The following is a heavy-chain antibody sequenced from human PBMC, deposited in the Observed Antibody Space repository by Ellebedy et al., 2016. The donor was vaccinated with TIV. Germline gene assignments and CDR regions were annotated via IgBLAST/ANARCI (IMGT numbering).Heavy chain of an antibody. J-gene: IGHJ4*02. CDR1: GYTFIDYY. Sequence: ASVKVSXKASGYTFIDYYIHWVRQAPGQGLEWMGWINSNNGVTKYSQKFQGRVTLTRDTSISTAYMELSSLTSDDTAIYFCARDASGTYFNWGQGTLVTVSS. CDR3: ARDASGTYFN. D-gene: IGHD3-10*01. CDR2: INSNNGVT. V-gene: IGHV1-2*02.